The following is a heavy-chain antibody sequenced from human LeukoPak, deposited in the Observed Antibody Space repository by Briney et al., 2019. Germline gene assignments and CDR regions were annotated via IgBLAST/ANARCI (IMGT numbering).Heavy chain of an antibody. V-gene: IGHV2-5*01. J-gene: IGHJ3*02. CDR3: AHSPGIWSGDYAFDI. CDR2: IYWNDDK. Sequence: SGPTLVKPTQTLTLTCTFSGFSLSTSGVGVGWIRQPPGKALEWLALIYWNDDKRYSPSLKSRLTITKDTSKNQVVLTMTNMDPVDTATYYCAHSPGIWSGDYAFDIWGQGTMVTVSS. D-gene: IGHD3-3*01. CDR1: GFSLSTSGVG.